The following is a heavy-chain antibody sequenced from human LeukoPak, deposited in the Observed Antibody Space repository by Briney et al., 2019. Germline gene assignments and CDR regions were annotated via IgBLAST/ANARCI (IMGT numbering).Heavy chain of an antibody. V-gene: IGHV1-69*05. CDR1: GGTFSSYA. D-gene: IGHD5-12*01. J-gene: IGHJ6*03. CDR3: ASQTDYSGYHFYYYYMDV. CDR2: IIPIFGTA. Sequence: SVKVSCKASGGTFSSYAISWVRQAPGQGLEWMGGIIPIFGTANYAQKFQGRVTITTDESTSTAYMELSSLRSEDTAVYYCASQTDYSGYHFYYYYMDVWGKGITVTVSS.